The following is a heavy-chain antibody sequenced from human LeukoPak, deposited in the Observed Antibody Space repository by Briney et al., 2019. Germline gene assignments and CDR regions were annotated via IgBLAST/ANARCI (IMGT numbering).Heavy chain of an antibody. CDR3: ARDQDSSGYADY. Sequence: GGSLRLSCEGSAFIFSGHWMNWVRQTPGKGLEWVASIKEDGSERQYVDSVKGRFSISRDNTKGSLFLQLNSLRAEDTAVYYCARDQDSSGYADYWGQGTLVTVSS. CDR1: AFIFSGHW. CDR2: IKEDGSER. D-gene: IGHD3-22*01. J-gene: IGHJ4*02. V-gene: IGHV3-7*03.